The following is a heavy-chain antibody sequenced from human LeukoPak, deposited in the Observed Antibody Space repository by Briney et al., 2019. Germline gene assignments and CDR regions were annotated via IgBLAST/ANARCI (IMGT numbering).Heavy chain of an antibody. J-gene: IGHJ5*02. CDR3: ASRGGTTGTQKPFDP. CDR1: GGTFSSYA. Sequence: SVKVSCKASGGTFSSYAISWVRQAPGQGLEWMGRIIPILGIANYAQKFQGRVTITADKSTSTAYMELSSLRSEDTAVYCCASRGGTTGTQKPFDPWGQGTLVTVSS. D-gene: IGHD1-1*01. CDR2: IIPILGIA. V-gene: IGHV1-69*04.